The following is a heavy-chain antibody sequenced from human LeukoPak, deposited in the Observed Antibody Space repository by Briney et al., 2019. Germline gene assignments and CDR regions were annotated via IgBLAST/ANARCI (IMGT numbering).Heavy chain of an antibody. V-gene: IGHV3-64*04. Sequence: GGSLRLSCSASGFTFSSYAMHWVRQAPGKGLEYVSGISSNGGSTNNADSVKGRFTISRDNSKNTLYLQMNSLRAEDTAVYYCARDHSSSGYYFDYWGQGTLVTVSS. CDR2: ISSNGGST. D-gene: IGHD6-13*01. CDR3: ARDHSSSGYYFDY. CDR1: GFTFSSYA. J-gene: IGHJ4*02.